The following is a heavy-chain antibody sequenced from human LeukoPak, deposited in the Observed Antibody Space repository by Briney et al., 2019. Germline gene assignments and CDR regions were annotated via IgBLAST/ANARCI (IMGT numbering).Heavy chain of an antibody. Sequence: ASVKVSCKASGYTFTSYGISWVRQAPGQGLEWMGWISAYNGNTNYAQKLQGRVTMTTDTSTSTAYMELRGLRSDDTAVYYCARSSITIFGVVIPYFDYWGQGTLVTVSS. J-gene: IGHJ4*02. D-gene: IGHD3-3*01. V-gene: IGHV1-18*01. CDR1: GYTFTSYG. CDR3: ARSSITIFGVVIPYFDY. CDR2: ISAYNGNT.